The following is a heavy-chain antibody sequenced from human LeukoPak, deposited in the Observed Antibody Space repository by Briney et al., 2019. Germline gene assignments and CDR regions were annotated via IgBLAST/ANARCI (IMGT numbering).Heavy chain of an antibody. Sequence: PGGSLRLSCAASRFTFSTYAMSWVRQAPGKGLEWVAFVRYDGTNKYYTDSVKGRFSISRDNSKNTLYLQLNSLRAEDTAMYYCAKDQYTYAHSGFFDYWGQGTLVTVSS. D-gene: IGHD5-18*01. CDR2: VRYDGTNK. CDR3: AKDQYTYAHSGFFDY. J-gene: IGHJ4*02. V-gene: IGHV3-30*02. CDR1: RFTFSTYA.